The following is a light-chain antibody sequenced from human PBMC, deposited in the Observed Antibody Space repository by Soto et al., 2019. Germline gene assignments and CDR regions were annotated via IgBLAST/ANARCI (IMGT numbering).Light chain of an antibody. V-gene: IGKV3-20*01. Sequence: EIVFTQSPGTLSLSPGERATLSCRASQSVSINFLAWYQQKPGQAPRLLIYAASSRATGIPDRFSGSGSGTDFTLTISRLEPEDFALYYCQQYGTSPLTFGGGTKV. CDR2: AAS. CDR3: QQYGTSPLT. J-gene: IGKJ4*01. CDR1: QSVSINF.